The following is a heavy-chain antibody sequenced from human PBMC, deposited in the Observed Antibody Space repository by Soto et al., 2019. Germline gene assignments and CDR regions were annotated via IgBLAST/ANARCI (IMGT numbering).Heavy chain of an antibody. CDR2: IWYDGSNK. J-gene: IGHJ5*02. Sequence: QVQLVESGGGVVQPGRSLRLSCAASGFTFSSYGMHWVRQAPGKGLEWVAVIWYDGSNKYYADSVKGRFTISRDNSKNTLYLQMNRLRAEDAAVYYCARDGYSGYDLVGWFDPWGQGTLVTVSS. CDR3: ARDGYSGYDLVGWFDP. D-gene: IGHD5-12*01. CDR1: GFTFSSYG. V-gene: IGHV3-33*01.